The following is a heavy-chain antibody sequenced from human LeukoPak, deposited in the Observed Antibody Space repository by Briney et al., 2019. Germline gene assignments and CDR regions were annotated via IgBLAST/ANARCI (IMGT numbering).Heavy chain of an antibody. CDR1: GFTVSSNY. V-gene: IGHV3-53*01. Sequence: GGSLRLSCAASGFTVSSNYMSWARQAPGKGLEWVSVIYSGGSTYYADSVKGRFTISRDNAKNSLYLQMNSLRAEDTAVYYCARDSGTYYYDSSGSWDYWGQGTLVTVSS. J-gene: IGHJ4*02. CDR3: ARDSGTYYYDSSGSWDY. CDR2: IYSGGST. D-gene: IGHD3-22*01.